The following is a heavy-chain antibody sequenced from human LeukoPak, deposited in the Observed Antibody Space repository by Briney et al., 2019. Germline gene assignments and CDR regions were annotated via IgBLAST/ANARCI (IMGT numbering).Heavy chain of an antibody. V-gene: IGHV5-51*01. CDR2: IYPGDSDT. Sequence: GASLKISCKGSGYSFNTYWIAWVRQMPGKGLEWMGIIYPGDSDTRYSPSFQGQVTISADESISTAYLHWSSLKASDTAMYYCARQADYNVLTGYFKGHLDYWGQGTLATVSS. CDR3: ARQADYNVLTGYFKGHLDY. J-gene: IGHJ4*02. D-gene: IGHD3-9*01. CDR1: GYSFNTYW.